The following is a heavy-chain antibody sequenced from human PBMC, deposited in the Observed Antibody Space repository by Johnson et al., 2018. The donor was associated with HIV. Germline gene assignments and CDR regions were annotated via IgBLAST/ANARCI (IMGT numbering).Heavy chain of an antibody. CDR1: ESTFSSYW. J-gene: IGHJ3*02. V-gene: IGHV3-7*01. Sequence: VQLVESGGGLVQPGGSLRLSCEASESTFSSYWMNWLRQAPGKGLEWVANIRQDGSEKYYVGSVKGRFTVSRDNARKSLYLQMNSLRAEDTAVYYCAREWLYDALDIWGQGTMVTVSS. CDR2: IRQDGSEK. D-gene: IGHD3-22*01. CDR3: AREWLYDALDI.